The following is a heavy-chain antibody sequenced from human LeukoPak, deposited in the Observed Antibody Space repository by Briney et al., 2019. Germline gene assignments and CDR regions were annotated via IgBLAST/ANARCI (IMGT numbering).Heavy chain of an antibody. D-gene: IGHD3-9*01. J-gene: IGHJ3*02. CDR1: GFTFSSYW. CDR2: IKQDGSEK. V-gene: IGHV3-7*01. CDR3: ARAYYDILGGYAFDI. Sequence: GGSLRLSCAASGFTFSSYWMSWVRQAPGKGLEWVANIKQDGSEKYYVDSVKGRFTISRDNAKNSLYLQMNSLRAEDTAVHYCARAYYDILGGYAFDIWGQGTMVTVSS.